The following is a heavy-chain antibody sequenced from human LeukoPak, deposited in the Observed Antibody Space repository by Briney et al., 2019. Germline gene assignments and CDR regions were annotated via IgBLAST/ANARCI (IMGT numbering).Heavy chain of an antibody. CDR3: ATGPRVAFDI. CDR2: ISAYNGDT. J-gene: IGHJ3*02. V-gene: IGHV1-18*01. Sequence: ASVKVSCKASGYTFNNYGISWVRQAPGQGLEWMGWISAYNGDTNYAQKFQGRVTMTEDTSTDTAYMELSSLRSEDTAVYYCATGPRVAFDIWGQGTMVTVSP. CDR1: GYTFNNYG.